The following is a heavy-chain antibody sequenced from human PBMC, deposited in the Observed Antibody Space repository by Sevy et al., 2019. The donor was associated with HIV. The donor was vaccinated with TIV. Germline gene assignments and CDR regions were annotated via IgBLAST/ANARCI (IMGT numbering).Heavy chain of an antibody. CDR1: GFTFSTYG. D-gene: IGHD2-2*01. Sequence: GGSLRLSCAASGFTFSTYGMHWVRQAPGRGLEWVAFMRFDGTIKYHTDTVKGRFTISRDNSKNTLYLQMNSLKTEDTAVYFCAKVLHIVVVPAAIDYYYGMDVWGQGTTVTVSS. J-gene: IGHJ6*02. CDR2: MRFDGTIK. V-gene: IGHV3-30*02. CDR3: AKVLHIVVVPAAIDYYYGMDV.